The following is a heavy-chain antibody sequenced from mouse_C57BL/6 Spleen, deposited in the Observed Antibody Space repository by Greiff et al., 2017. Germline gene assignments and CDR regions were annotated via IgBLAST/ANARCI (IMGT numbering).Heavy chain of an antibody. D-gene: IGHD2-5*01. CDR3: ARRAYSNKGFAY. V-gene: IGHV5-17*01. J-gene: IGHJ3*01. CDR2: ISSGSSTI. Sequence: EVKLMESGGGLVKPGGSLKLSCAASGFTFSDYGMHWVRQAPEKGLEWVAYISSGSSTIYYADTVKGRFTISRDNAKNTLFLQMTSLRSEDTAMYYCARRAYSNKGFAYWGQGTLVTVSA. CDR1: GFTFSDYG.